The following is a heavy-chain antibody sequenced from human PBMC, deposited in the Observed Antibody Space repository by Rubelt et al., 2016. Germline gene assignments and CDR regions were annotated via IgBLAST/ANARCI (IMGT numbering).Heavy chain of an antibody. CDR2: INAGNGNT. V-gene: IGHV1-3*01. D-gene: IGHD1-7*01. CDR1: GYTFTSYA. Sequence: QVQLVQSGAEVKKPGASVKVSCKASGYTFTSYAMHWVRQPPGQSLEWMGWINAGNGNTKYSQKYQGRVTITRDTYAGPAYMELSSLRSEDTAVYYCARDLSSFPWNYGTLQHWGQGTPVTVSS. J-gene: IGHJ1*01. CDR3: ARDLSSFPWNYGTLQH.